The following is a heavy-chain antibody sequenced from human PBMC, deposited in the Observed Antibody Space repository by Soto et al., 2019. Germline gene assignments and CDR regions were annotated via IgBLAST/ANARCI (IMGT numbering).Heavy chain of an antibody. CDR1: GGSISSYY. V-gene: IGHV4-59*01. J-gene: IGHJ6*02. CDR2: IYYSGST. CDR3: ARAGFSGWRYGMDV. D-gene: IGHD6-19*01. Sequence: SETLSLTCTVSGGSISSYYWSWIRQPPGKGLEWIGYIYYSGSTNYNPSLKSRVTISVDTSKNQFSLKLSSVTAADTAVYYCARAGFSGWRYGMDVWGQGTTVTVSS.